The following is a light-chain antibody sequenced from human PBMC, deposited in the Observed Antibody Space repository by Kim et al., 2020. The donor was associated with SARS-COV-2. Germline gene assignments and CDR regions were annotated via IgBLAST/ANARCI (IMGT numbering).Light chain of an antibody. Sequence: GQKVHTACSGSSSNIGNNYVSWYQQLPGTAPKLLIYDNNKRPSGIPDRFSGSKSGTSATLGITGLQTGDEADYYCGTWDSSLSAVVFGGGTQLTVL. J-gene: IGLJ2*01. CDR1: SSNIGNNY. V-gene: IGLV1-51*01. CDR2: DNN. CDR3: GTWDSSLSAVV.